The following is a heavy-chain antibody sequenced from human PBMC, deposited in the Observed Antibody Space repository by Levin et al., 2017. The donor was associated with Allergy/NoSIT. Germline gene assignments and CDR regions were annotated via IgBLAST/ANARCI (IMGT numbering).Heavy chain of an antibody. D-gene: IGHD2-21*02. J-gene: IGHJ4*02. V-gene: IGHV3-72*01. CDR3: ASIRGGDGY. Sequence: QTGESLKISCAASGFTLSDHYVDWVRQAPGKGLEWLGRTKDKTYSYITENAASVRGAFTISRDETGNSVYLQINSLTTDDTAFYYCASIRGGDGYWGQGTLVIVSS. CDR2: TKDKTYSYIT. CDR1: GFTLSDHY.